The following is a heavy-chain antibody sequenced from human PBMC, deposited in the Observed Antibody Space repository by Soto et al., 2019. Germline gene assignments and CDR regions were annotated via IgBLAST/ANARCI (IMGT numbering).Heavy chain of an antibody. CDR2: INHSGST. J-gene: IGHJ4*02. V-gene: IGHV4-34*01. CDR3: ARVPQYYGILTGFVDYFDF. D-gene: IGHD3-9*01. Sequence: SETLSLTCAVYGGSFSGYYWSWIRQPPGKGLEWIGEINHSGSTNYNPSLKSRVTISVDTSKNEFSLKVSSVTAADTAVYYCARVPQYYGILTGFVDYFDFWSQGTLVTVSS. CDR1: GGSFSGYY.